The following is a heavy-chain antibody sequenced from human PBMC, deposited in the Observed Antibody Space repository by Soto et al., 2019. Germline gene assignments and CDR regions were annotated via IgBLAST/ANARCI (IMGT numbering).Heavy chain of an antibody. J-gene: IGHJ4*02. CDR1: GFTFSSYA. D-gene: IGHD3-9*01. CDR2: ISGSGGST. CDR3: AKDDTYYDILTGYYTGRGFDY. V-gene: IGHV3-23*01. Sequence: GGSLRLSCAASGFTFSSYAMSWVRQAPGKGLEWVSAISGSGGSTYYADSVKGRFTISRDNSKNTLYLQMNSLRAEDTAVYYCAKDDTYYDILTGYYTGRGFDYWGQGTLVT.